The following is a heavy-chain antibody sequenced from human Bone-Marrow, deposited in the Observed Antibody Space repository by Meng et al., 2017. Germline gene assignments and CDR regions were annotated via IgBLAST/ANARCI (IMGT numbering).Heavy chain of an antibody. CDR3: ERDGYYDSSGYYPFGY. V-gene: IGHV3-48*03. D-gene: IGHD3-22*01. Sequence: GGSLRLSCAASGFTFSSYEMNWVRQAPGKGLEWVSYISSSGSTIYYADSVKGRFTISRDNAKNSLYLQMNSLRAEDTAVYYCERDGYYDSSGYYPFGYWGQGTLVTVSS. CDR1: GFTFSSYE. CDR2: ISSSGSTI. J-gene: IGHJ4*02.